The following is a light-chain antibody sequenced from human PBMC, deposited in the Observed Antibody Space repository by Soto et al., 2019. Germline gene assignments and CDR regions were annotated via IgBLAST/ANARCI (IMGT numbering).Light chain of an antibody. CDR2: AAS. CDR1: QSVSSAY. V-gene: IGKV3-20*01. CDR3: QQYGSASTGT. Sequence: EIVLTQSPGTLSLSPGERATLSCRASQSVSSAYLAWYQHKPGQPPTLLIYAASSRVTGIPDRFSGSGSGTDFTLTISRLEPKDFAVYDCQQYGSASTGTFGQGTKVEIK. J-gene: IGKJ1*01.